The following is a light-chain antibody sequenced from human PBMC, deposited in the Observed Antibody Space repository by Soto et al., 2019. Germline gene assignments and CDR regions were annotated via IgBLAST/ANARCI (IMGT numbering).Light chain of an antibody. CDR3: QHYNTYPLT. J-gene: IGKJ4*01. V-gene: IGKV1-5*03. CDR1: QSISSW. Sequence: DIQMTQSPSTLSASVGDRVTITCRASQSISSWLAWYQHKPGKASKVLIYKASTLESGVPSRFSGSGSGTEFTLTISSLQPDDFATYYCQHYNTYPLTFGGGTKVEIK. CDR2: KAS.